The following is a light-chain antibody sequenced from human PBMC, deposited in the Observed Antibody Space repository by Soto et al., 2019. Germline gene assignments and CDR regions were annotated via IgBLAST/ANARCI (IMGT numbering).Light chain of an antibody. CDR1: SSNIAKNY. CDR3: AAWDDRLSGYG. J-gene: IGLJ1*01. Sequence: QSVLTQPPSTSGTPGQRVTISCSGDSSNIAKNYVYWYQQVPGMAPKLLIYSDNQRPSGVPDRFSGSKSGTSASLAISGLRSEDEADYYCAAWDDRLSGYGFGGGTKGTV. V-gene: IGLV1-47*02. CDR2: SDN.